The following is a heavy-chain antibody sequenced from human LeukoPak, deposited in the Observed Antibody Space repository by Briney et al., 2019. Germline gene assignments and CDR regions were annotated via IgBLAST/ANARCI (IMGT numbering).Heavy chain of an antibody. CDR1: GFTVSNNY. V-gene: IGHV3-21*01. J-gene: IGHJ3*02. CDR3: ARAERGYCSGGSCSYYDAFDI. CDR2: ISSTGTYI. Sequence: PGGSLRLSCAASGFTVSNNYMNWVRQAPGKGLEWVSSISSTGTYIYYADSVKGRFTISRDNAKNSLYLQMNSLRAEDTAVYYCARAERGYCSGGSCSYYDAFDIWGQGTVVTVSS. D-gene: IGHD2-15*01.